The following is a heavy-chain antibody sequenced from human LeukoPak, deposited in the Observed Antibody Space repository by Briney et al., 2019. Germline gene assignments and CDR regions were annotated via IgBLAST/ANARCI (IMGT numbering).Heavy chain of an antibody. CDR2: ISSSGNTI. CDR1: GFTFSDYY. Sequence: GGSLRLSCAASGFTFSDYYMSWIRQAPGKGLEWVSYISSSGNTIYYADPVKGRFTISRDNAKNSLYLQMNSLRAEDTAVYYCARRRYNWNAIDYWGQGTLVTVSS. D-gene: IGHD1-20*01. CDR3: ARRRYNWNAIDY. J-gene: IGHJ4*02. V-gene: IGHV3-11*01.